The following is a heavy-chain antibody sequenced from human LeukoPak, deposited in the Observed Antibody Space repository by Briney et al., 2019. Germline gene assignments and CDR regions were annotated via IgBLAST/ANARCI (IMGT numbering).Heavy chain of an antibody. J-gene: IGHJ4*02. Sequence: GASVKVSCTVSGYALTELSMHWVRQAPGKGLEWMGGFDPEDGETIYAQKFQGRVTMTEDTSTDTAYMELSSLRSEDTAVYYCACHEERFGELYEGRDYWGQGTLVTVSS. CDR2: FDPEDGET. D-gene: IGHD3-10*01. CDR3: ACHEERFGELYEGRDY. CDR1: GYALTELS. V-gene: IGHV1-24*01.